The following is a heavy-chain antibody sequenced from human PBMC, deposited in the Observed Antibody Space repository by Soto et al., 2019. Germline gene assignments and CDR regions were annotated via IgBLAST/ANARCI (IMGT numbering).Heavy chain of an antibody. Sequence: GGSLRLSCAASGFTFSSYGMHWVRQAPGKGLEWVAVISYDGSNKYYADSVKGRFTISRDNSKNTLYLQMNSLRAEDTAVYYCAKDVGRYYDILTGPFDYWGQGTLVTVSS. V-gene: IGHV3-30*18. J-gene: IGHJ4*02. CDR2: ISYDGSNK. CDR3: AKDVGRYYDILTGPFDY. D-gene: IGHD3-9*01. CDR1: GFTFSSYG.